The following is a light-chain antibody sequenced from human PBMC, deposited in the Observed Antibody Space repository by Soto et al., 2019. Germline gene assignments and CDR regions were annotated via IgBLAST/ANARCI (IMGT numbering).Light chain of an antibody. CDR2: TAS. J-gene: IGKJ1*01. V-gene: IGKV1-17*01. CDR1: QGIRNG. CDR3: LQHKSYPWT. Sequence: DLQMTQSPSSLSASVGDRVTITCRASQGIRNGLDWFQQKPGKAPKRLIFTASSLQSGVPSRFIGSGSGTEFTLTIISLHPEDFATYYCLQHKSYPWTFGQGTKVEIK.